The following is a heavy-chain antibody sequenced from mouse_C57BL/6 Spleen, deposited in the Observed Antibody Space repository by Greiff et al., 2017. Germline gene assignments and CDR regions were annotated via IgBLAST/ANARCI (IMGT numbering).Heavy chain of an antibody. V-gene: IGHV1-69*01. J-gene: IGHJ3*01. Sequence: QVQLQQPGAELVMPGASVKLSCKASGYTFTSYWMHWVKQRPGQGLEWIGEIDPSDSYTNYNQKFKGKSTLTVDKSSSTAYMQLSSLTSEDSAVYYCESCYYGSSSSSWFAYWGQGTLVTVAA. CDR1: GYTFTSYW. CDR3: ESCYYGSSSSSWFAY. D-gene: IGHD1-1*01. CDR2: IDPSDSYT.